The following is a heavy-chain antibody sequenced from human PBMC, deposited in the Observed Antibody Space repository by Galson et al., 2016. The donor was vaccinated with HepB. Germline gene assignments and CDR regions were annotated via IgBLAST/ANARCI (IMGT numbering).Heavy chain of an antibody. CDR3: ARLYGDVTLFDY. D-gene: IGHD4-17*01. V-gene: IGHV3-48*04. CDR1: GFTFISYN. CDR2: ISSSGGTI. Sequence: SLRLSCAASGFTFISYNMNWVRQAPGKGLEWISYISSSGGTIYYADSVKGRLTISRDNAKNSLYLQMNSLRVDDTAVYYCARLYGDVTLFDYWGQGTLVAVSS. J-gene: IGHJ4*02.